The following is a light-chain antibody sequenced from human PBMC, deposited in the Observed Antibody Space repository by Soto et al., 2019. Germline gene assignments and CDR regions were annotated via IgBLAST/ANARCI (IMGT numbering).Light chain of an antibody. CDR2: RSD. CDR3: AAWDDSRYGVV. J-gene: IGLJ2*01. Sequence: QSVLTQSPSASGTPGQRATIACSGSNSNIGSNNVNWYRHVPGTAPKLLIFRSDQRPSGVPDRFSGSRSGTSASLVINGLQSGDEAHYYCAAWDDSRYGVVFGGGTKLTVL. CDR1: NSNIGSNN. V-gene: IGLV1-44*01.